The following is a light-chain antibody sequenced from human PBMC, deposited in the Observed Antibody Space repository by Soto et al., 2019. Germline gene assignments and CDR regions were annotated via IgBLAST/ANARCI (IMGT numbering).Light chain of an antibody. CDR3: QQYGSSPPYT. Sequence: EIVLTQSPGTLSLSPGERATLSCRASQSVSSSYLAWYQQKPGQAPRLLIYGASSRATGIPDRFSGSGSGTDFTLTIRRLESEDFAVYYCQQYGSSPPYTFGQWTQLEIK. J-gene: IGKJ2*01. CDR1: QSVSSSY. V-gene: IGKV3-20*01. CDR2: GAS.